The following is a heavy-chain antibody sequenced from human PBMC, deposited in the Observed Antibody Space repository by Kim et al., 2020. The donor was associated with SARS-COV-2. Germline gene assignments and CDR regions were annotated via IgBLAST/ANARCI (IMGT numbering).Heavy chain of an antibody. J-gene: IGHJ3*02. CDR3: ARGKTTVTTRAFDI. Sequence: SETLSLTCAVYGGSFSGYYWSWIRQPPGKGLEWIGEINHSGSTNYNPSLKSRVTISVDTSKNQFSLKLSSVTAADTAVYYCARGKTTVTTRAFDIWGQGTMVTVSS. D-gene: IGHD4-17*01. CDR2: INHSGST. CDR1: GGSFSGYY. V-gene: IGHV4-34*01.